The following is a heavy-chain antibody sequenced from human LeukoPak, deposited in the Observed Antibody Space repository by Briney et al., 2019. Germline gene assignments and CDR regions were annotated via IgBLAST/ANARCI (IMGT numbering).Heavy chain of an antibody. Sequence: GGSLRLSCAASGFTFSSYGMHWVRQAPGKGLEWVAFIRYDGSNKYYADSVKGRFTISRDNSKNTLYLQMNSLRAEDTAVYYCAKARYSGSPYYYYYMDVWGKGTTVTVSS. CDR1: GFTFSSYG. J-gene: IGHJ6*03. CDR2: IRYDGSNK. V-gene: IGHV3-30*02. D-gene: IGHD1-26*01. CDR3: AKARYSGSPYYYYYMDV.